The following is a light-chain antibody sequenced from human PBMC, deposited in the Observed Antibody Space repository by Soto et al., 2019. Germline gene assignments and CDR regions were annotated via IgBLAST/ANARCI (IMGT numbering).Light chain of an antibody. CDR1: SSDVGGYNY. Sequence: QPASVSGSPGQSITISCTGTSSDVGGYNYVSWYQQHPGKAPKLMIYEVSNRPSGVSNRFSGSKSGNTASLTISGLQAEDEADYYCSSYTSSSSWVFGGGTKLTVL. CDR3: SSYTSSSSWV. V-gene: IGLV2-14*01. J-gene: IGLJ3*02. CDR2: EVS.